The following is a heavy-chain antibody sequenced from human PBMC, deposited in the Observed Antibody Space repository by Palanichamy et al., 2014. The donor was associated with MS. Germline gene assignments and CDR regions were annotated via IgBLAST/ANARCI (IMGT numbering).Heavy chain of an antibody. CDR2: IYYSGST. CDR1: GGSISSGDYY. CDR3: ASTYYYGSGSYFYYGMDV. V-gene: IGHV4-30-4*01. J-gene: IGHJ6*02. D-gene: IGHD3-10*01. Sequence: QVQLQESGPGLVKPSQTLSLTCTVSGGSISSGDYYWSWIRQPLGKGLEWIGYIYYSGSTYYNPSLKSRVTMSVDTSKNQFSLKLSSVTAADTAVYYCASTYYYGSGSYFYYGMDVWGQGTTVTVS.